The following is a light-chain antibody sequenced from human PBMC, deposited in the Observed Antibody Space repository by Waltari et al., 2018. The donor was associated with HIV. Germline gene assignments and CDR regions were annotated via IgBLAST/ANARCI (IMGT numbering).Light chain of an antibody. CDR3: CSYAGKSNTFLI. V-gene: IGLV2-23*02. CDR2: EVS. CDR1: SNDVGSYTF. J-gene: IGLJ2*01. Sequence: QSALTQPASVSGSPGQSITISCTGTSNDVGSYTFVSWDQQHPGKAPRLRIYEVSKRPSGVSNRFSRSKSGNTASLTISGLQAEDEADYSCCSYAGKSNTFLIFGGGTKLTVL.